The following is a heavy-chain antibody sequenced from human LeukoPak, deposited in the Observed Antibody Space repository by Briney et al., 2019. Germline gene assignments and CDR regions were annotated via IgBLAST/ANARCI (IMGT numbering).Heavy chain of an antibody. CDR3: ARDRYYYDSSGYYYFDY. D-gene: IGHD3-22*01. J-gene: IGHJ4*02. CDR2: IYTSGST. V-gene: IGHV4-4*07. CDR1: GGSISSYY. Sequence: SEALSLTCTVSGGSISSYYWSWIRQPAGKGLEWIGRIYTSGSTNYNPSLKSRVTMSVDTSKNQFSLKLSSVTAADTAVYYCARDRYYYDSSGYYYFDYWGQGTLVTVSS.